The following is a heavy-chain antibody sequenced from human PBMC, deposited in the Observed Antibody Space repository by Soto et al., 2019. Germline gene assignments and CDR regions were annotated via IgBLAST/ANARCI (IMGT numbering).Heavy chain of an antibody. J-gene: IGHJ3*02. CDR2: ISGSGGST. CDR1: GFTFSSYA. Sequence: GGSLRLSCAASGFTFSSYAMSWVRQAPGKGLEWVSAISGSGGSTYYADSVKGRFTISRDNSKNTLYLQMNSLRAEDTAVYYCARNLDCSGGSCYLNAFDIWGQGTMVTVSS. V-gene: IGHV3-23*01. D-gene: IGHD2-15*01. CDR3: ARNLDCSGGSCYLNAFDI.